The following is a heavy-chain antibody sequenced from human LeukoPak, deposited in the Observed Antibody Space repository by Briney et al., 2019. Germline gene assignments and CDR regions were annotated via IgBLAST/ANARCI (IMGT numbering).Heavy chain of an antibody. CDR3: AKSLSRGYSYGDS. CDR1: GFTFSDYA. Sequence: GASLRLSCAASGFTFSDYAMSWVRQVPGKGLECISFITSSGGTTHYADSVMGRFTISRDNSKNTLYLQMYSLRAEDTAIYYCAKSLSRGYSYGDSWGQGTLVTVSS. V-gene: IGHV3-23*01. CDR2: ITSSGGTT. J-gene: IGHJ4*02. D-gene: IGHD5-18*01.